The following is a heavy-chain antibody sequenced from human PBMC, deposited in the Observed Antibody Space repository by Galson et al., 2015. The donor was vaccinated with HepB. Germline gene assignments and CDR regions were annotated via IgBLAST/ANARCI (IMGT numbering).Heavy chain of an antibody. D-gene: IGHD6-6*01. CDR1: DYTFTTFG. CDR3: ARARYSTSPPDY. J-gene: IGHJ4*02. V-gene: IGHV1-18*04. CDR2: ISAYNGNT. Sequence: SVKVSCKASDYTFTTFGISWVRQAPGQGLEWMGWISAYNGNTNYAQNLQGRVTMTTDTSTSTAYMVLRSLRSDDTAIYYCARARYSTSPPDYWGQGTLVTVSS.